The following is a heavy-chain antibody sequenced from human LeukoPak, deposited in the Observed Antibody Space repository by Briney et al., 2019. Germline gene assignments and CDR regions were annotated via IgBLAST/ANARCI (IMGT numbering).Heavy chain of an antibody. CDR3: ASSGSISTGGPI. Sequence: GGSLRLSCAASGFTFSTYSMNWVRQAPGKGLEWVSSISTSSSYIKYADSVKGRFTISRDNARNSLSLQMNSLTAEDTAVYYCASSGSISTGGPIWGQGSLVTVSS. CDR2: ISTSSSYI. V-gene: IGHV3-21*01. D-gene: IGHD3-9*01. CDR1: GFTFSTYS. J-gene: IGHJ4*02.